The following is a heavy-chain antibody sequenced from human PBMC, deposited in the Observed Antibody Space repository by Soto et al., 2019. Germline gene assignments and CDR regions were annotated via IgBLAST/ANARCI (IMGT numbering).Heavy chain of an antibody. V-gene: IGHV3-21*01. CDR2: ISSSSSYI. CDR3: ARSGYDLNDAFDI. Sequence: PGGSLRLSCAASGFTFSSYSMNWVRQAPGKGLEWVSSISSSSSYIYYADSVKGRFTISRDNAKNSLYLQMNSLRAEDTAVYYCARSGYDLNDAFDIWGQGTMVTVSS. J-gene: IGHJ3*02. D-gene: IGHD5-12*01. CDR1: GFTFSSYS.